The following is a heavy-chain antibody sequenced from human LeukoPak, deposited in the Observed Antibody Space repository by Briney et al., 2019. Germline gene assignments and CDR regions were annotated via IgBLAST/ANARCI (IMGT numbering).Heavy chain of an antibody. D-gene: IGHD2-2*01. CDR1: GFTVSSHY. Sequence: PGGSLRLSCAASGFTVSSHYMSWVRQAPGKGLEWVSSISSNGAATYYADSVKGWFTISRDNSKNTLYLQMNSLRAEDTAVYYCAKDRPCTTCSPSDYWGQGTLVTVSS. J-gene: IGHJ4*02. CDR3: AKDRPCTTCSPSDY. V-gene: IGHV3-23*01. CDR2: ISSNGAAT.